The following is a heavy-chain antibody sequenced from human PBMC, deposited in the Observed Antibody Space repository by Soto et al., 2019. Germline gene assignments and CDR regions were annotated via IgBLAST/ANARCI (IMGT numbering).Heavy chain of an antibody. J-gene: IGHJ4*02. D-gene: IGHD2-8*01. CDR2: IWHDGSNK. V-gene: IGHV3-33*01. CDR1: GFTFSSYG. CDR3: AMGNGYYFDY. Sequence: QVQLVESGGGVVQPGRSLRLSCAASGFTFSSYGMHWVRQAPGKGLEWVAVIWHDGSNKYYADSVKGRFTISRDNSKNPLYLQMNSLRAEDTAVYYCAMGNGYYFDYWGQGTLVTVSS.